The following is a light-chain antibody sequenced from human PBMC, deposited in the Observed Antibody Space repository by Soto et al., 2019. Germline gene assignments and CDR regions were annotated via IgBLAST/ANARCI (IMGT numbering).Light chain of an antibody. CDR3: QQRGNWPWLT. Sequence: EMVLKQSPGTLSLSPGESATHSCRASQSVNNYLAWYQQKPGQAPRLLIFDATNRATGIPARFSGSGSGTDFTLTITSLEAEDFGVYYCQQRGNWPWLTYGGGTRVEIK. CDR2: DAT. V-gene: IGKV3-11*01. CDR1: QSVNNY. J-gene: IGKJ4*02.